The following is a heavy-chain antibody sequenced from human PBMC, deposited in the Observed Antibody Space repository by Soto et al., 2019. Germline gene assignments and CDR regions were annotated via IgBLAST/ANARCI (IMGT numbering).Heavy chain of an antibody. V-gene: IGHV3-30-3*01. D-gene: IGHD6-19*01. CDR2: ISYDGSNK. J-gene: IGHJ5*02. CDR3: ARRDSSGWYHDNWFDP. CDR1: GFTFSSYA. Sequence: GGSLRLSCAASGFTFSSYAMHWVRQAPGKGLEWVAVISYDGSNKYYADSVKGRFTISRDNSKNTLYLQMNSLRAEDTAVYYCARRDSSGWYHDNWFDPWGQGTQVIVSS.